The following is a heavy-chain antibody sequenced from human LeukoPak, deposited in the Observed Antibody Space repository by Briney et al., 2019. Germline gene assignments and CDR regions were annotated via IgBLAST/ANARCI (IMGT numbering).Heavy chain of an antibody. J-gene: IGHJ6*04. CDR2: TYYSGST. CDR3: ARERGSGMDV. V-gene: IGHV4-39*07. Sequence: PSETLSLTCTVSGGSISSSSYYWGWIRQPPGKGLEWIGSTYYSGSTYYNPSLKSRVTMSVDTSKNQFSLKLSSVTAADTAVYYCARERGSGMDVWGKGTTVTVSS. D-gene: IGHD3-10*01. CDR1: GGSISSSSYY.